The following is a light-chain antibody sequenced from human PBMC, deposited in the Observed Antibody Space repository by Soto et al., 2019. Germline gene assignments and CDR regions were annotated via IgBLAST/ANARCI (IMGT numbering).Light chain of an antibody. CDR3: QVWDSNSDHPV. CDR1: NIATKG. CDR2: DGG. J-gene: IGLJ2*01. V-gene: IGLV3-21*02. Sequence: YELTQPPSVSVAPGQTARIPCGGNNIATKGVHWYQQKAGQAPVLVVYDGGDRPSGIPERISGSNSGNTATLIFSRVEAGDEADYYCQVWDSNSDHPVFGGGTKLTVL.